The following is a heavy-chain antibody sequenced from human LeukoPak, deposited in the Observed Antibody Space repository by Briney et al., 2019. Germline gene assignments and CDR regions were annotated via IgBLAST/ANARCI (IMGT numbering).Heavy chain of an antibody. CDR3: ARLQADY. V-gene: IGHV1-2*02. CDR2: INPNSGGT. J-gene: IGHJ4*02. CDR1: GYTFTGYY. Sequence: ASVKVSCKASGYTFTGYYMHWVRQAPGQGLEWMGWINPNSGGTDYAQKFQARVPMTRSWSISTAYMELSRLRSDDTAVYCCARLQADYWGQGTLVTVSS.